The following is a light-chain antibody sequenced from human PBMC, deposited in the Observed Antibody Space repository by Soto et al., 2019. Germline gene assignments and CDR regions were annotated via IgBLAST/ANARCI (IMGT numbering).Light chain of an antibody. Sequence: IVMTQSPLSLSVTPGEAASISCMSSARLLHKNGYNYVDWYMQKPGQSPQLLIYLGSNRASGVPDRYNGSDSDTYFTLEISRVEADDVGVYYCMQPRENFRSFGQFTKVDIK. J-gene: IGKJ1*01. CDR1: ARLLHKNGYNY. CDR3: MQPRENFRS. V-gene: IGKV2-28*01. CDR2: LGS.